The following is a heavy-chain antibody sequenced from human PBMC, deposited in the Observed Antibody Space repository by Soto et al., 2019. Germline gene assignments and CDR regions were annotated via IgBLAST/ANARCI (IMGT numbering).Heavy chain of an antibody. CDR2: INVNSGGT. Sequence: QVQLVQSGAEVKKPGASVKVSCKASGYTFTGNYMHWVRQAPGQGFEWMGWINVNSGGTKYAQKFQGWGTMTRDTSISTAYMALSRLRSDDTAVYYCARGDKLSLYPQLDYWGQGTLVTVSS. V-gene: IGHV1-2*04. CDR1: GYTFTGNY. D-gene: IGHD3-16*02. CDR3: ARGDKLSLYPQLDY. J-gene: IGHJ4*02.